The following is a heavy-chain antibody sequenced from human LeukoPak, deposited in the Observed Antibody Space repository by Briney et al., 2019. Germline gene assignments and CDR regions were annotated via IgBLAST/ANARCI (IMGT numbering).Heavy chain of an antibody. CDR2: INHSGST. J-gene: IGHJ4*02. CDR1: GGSFSGYY. CDR3: ARFESPGDYVDY. Sequence: PSETLSLTCAVYGGSFSGYYWSWIRQPPGKGLEWIGEINHSGSTNYNPSLKSRVTISVDTSKNQFSLKLSSVTAADTAVYYCARFESPGDYVDYWGQGTLVTVSS. V-gene: IGHV4-34*01. D-gene: IGHD3-9*01.